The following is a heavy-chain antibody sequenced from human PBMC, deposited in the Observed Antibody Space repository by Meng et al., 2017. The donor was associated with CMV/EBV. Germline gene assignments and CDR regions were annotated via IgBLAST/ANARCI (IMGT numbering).Heavy chain of an antibody. V-gene: IGHV1-69*05. Sequence: SVKVSCKASGGTFSSYAISWVRQAPGQGLEWMGGIIPIFGTANYAQKFQGRVTITTDESTSTAYMELSSLRSEDTAVCYCARSRGDVITMMRGWYFDLWGRGTLVTVSS. CDR1: GGTFSSYA. CDR2: IIPIFGTA. J-gene: IGHJ2*01. CDR3: ARSRGDVITMMRGWYFDL. D-gene: IGHD3-22*01.